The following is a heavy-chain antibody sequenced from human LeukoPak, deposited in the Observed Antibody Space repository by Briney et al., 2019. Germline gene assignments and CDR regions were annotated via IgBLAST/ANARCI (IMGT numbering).Heavy chain of an antibody. CDR1: GYTFTGYY. D-gene: IGHD3-10*01. J-gene: IGHJ6*04. CDR2: INPNSGGT. CDR3: ARARMVRGVISYGMDV. V-gene: IGHV1-2*04. Sequence: ASVKISCKASGYTFTGYYMHWVRQAPGQGLEWMGWINPNSGGTNYAQKFQGWVTMTRDTSISTAYMELSRLRSDDTAVYYCARARMVRGVISYGMDVWGKGTTVTVSS.